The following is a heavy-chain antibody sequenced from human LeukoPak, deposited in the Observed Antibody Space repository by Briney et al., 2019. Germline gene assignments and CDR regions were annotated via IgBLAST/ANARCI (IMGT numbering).Heavy chain of an antibody. CDR2: ISSSGGPI. Sequence: GGSLRLSRAISGFTFSSYEMVWVRQAPGKGLEWVSFISSSGGPIYYADSVKGRFVISRDNAKNSLYLQMNSLRVEDTAVYYCARTGYSSSPYYYYMDVWGKGTTVTVSS. CDR1: GFTFSSYE. J-gene: IGHJ6*03. D-gene: IGHD6-13*01. V-gene: IGHV3-48*03. CDR3: ARTGYSSSPYYYYMDV.